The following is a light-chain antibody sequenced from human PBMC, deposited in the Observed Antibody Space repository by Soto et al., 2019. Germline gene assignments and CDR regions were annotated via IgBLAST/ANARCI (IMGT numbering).Light chain of an antibody. V-gene: IGKV1-13*02. J-gene: IGKJ5*01. CDR1: QGISNA. Sequence: AIQLTQSPSSLSASIGDRVTITCRTSQGISNALAWYQQKPGKAPKILIYDASNLESGVPSRFSGSGSGTEFSLTITTLQPDDFANYYCQQFNSYPRTFGQGTRLEIK. CDR3: QQFNSYPRT. CDR2: DAS.